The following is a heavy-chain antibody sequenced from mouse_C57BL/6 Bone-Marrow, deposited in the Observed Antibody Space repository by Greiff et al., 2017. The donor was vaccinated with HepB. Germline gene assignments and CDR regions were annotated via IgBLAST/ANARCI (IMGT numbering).Heavy chain of an antibody. J-gene: IGHJ2*01. Sequence: QVQLQQPGAELVKPGASVKLSCKASGYTFTSYWMQWVKQRPGQGLEWIGEIDPSDSYTNYNQKFKGKATFTVDTSSRTAYMQLSSLTSEDSAVYYCARPGTIDYWGQGTTLTVSS. D-gene: IGHD4-1*01. CDR2: IDPSDSYT. V-gene: IGHV1-50*01. CDR3: ARPGTIDY. CDR1: GYTFTSYW.